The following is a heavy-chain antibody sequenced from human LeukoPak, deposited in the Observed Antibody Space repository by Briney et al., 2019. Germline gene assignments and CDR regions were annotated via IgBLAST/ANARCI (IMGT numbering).Heavy chain of an antibody. Sequence: ASVKVSCKASGGTFSSYAISWVRQAPGQGLEWMGGIIPIFGTANYAQKFQGRVTITADESTGTAYMELSSLRSEDTAVYYCSMSMVRGVIISDYWGQGTLVTVSS. CDR2: IIPIFGTA. CDR1: GGTFSSYA. D-gene: IGHD3-10*01. CDR3: SMSMVRGVIISDY. J-gene: IGHJ4*02. V-gene: IGHV1-69*13.